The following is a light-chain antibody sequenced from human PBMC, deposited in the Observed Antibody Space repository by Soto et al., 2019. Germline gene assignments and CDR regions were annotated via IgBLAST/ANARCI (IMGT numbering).Light chain of an antibody. Sequence: DIQMTQSPSTLSASVGDRVTIPCRASQSISSWVAWYQQKPGKAPNLLIYKASSLESGVPSRFSGSGSGTEFTLTISSLQPDDFATYYCQQYETHPYTFGQGTKLEIK. CDR2: KAS. CDR3: QQYETHPYT. V-gene: IGKV1-5*03. CDR1: QSISSW. J-gene: IGKJ2*01.